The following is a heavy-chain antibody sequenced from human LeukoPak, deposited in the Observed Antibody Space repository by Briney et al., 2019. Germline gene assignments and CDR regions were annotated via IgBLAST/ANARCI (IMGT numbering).Heavy chain of an antibody. D-gene: IGHD6-19*01. CDR1: GGSISSSSYY. CDR3: ARRLVAVAATRRYFDL. CDR2: IYYSGST. V-gene: IGHV4-39*01. J-gene: IGHJ2*01. Sequence: PSETLSLTCAVSGGSISSSSYYWGWIRQPPGKGLEWIGSIYYSGSTYYNPSLKSRVTISVDTSKNQFSLKLSSMTAADTAVYYCARRLVAVAATRRYFDLWGRGTLVTVSS.